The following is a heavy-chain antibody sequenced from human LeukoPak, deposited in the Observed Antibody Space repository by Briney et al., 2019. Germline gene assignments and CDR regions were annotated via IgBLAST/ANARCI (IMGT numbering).Heavy chain of an antibody. J-gene: IGHJ5*02. Sequence: SETLSLTCTVSGGSISSYYRSWIRQPAGKGLEWIGRIYTSGSTNYNPSLKSRVTMSVDTSKHQFSLRLSSVNAADTAVYFCAREGTSGGLNWLDPWGQGTLVTVSS. CDR2: IYTSGST. D-gene: IGHD3-10*01. CDR3: AREGTSGGLNWLDP. V-gene: IGHV4-4*07. CDR1: GGSISSYY.